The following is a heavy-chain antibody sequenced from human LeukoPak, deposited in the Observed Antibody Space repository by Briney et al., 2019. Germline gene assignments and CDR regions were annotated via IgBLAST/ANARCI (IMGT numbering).Heavy chain of an antibody. V-gene: IGHV3-21*01. CDR3: ASQRVPAASDAFDI. J-gene: IGHJ3*02. D-gene: IGHD2-2*01. Sequence: GGSLRLSCAASGFTFSSYSMNWVRQAPGKGLEWVSSISSSSSYIYYADSVKGRFTISRDNAKNSLYLQMNSLRAEDTAVYYCASQRVPAASDAFDIWGLGTMVTVSS. CDR2: ISSSSSYI. CDR1: GFTFSSYS.